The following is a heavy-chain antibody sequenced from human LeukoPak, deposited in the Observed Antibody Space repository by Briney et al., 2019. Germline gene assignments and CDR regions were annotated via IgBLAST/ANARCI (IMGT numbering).Heavy chain of an antibody. CDR2: IYYSGST. CDR3: ARAQGYGSPFRTYYDFWSGYPLLDY. Sequence: SETLSLTCTVSGGSISSGGYYWSWIRQHPGKGLEWIGYIYYSGSTYYNPSLKSRVTISVDTSKNQFSLKLSSVTAADTAVYYCARAQGYGSPFRTYYDFWSGYPLLDYWGQGTLVTVPS. CDR1: GGSISSGGYY. J-gene: IGHJ4*02. D-gene: IGHD3-3*01. V-gene: IGHV4-31*03.